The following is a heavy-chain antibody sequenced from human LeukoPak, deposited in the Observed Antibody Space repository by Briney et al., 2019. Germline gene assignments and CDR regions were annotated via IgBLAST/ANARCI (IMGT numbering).Heavy chain of an antibody. V-gene: IGHV4-59*01. D-gene: IGHD6-19*01. CDR2: VHYSGST. CDR1: GGSISSYY. Sequence: KPSETLSLTCTVSGGSISSYYWTWIRQSPGKGLEWMGYVHYSGSTNYNPSLKSRVTISVDTSKKQFSLKMRSVTAADTAVYYCARDRYSSGWHWGIDYWGQGTLVTVSS. J-gene: IGHJ4*02. CDR3: ARDRYSSGWHWGIDY.